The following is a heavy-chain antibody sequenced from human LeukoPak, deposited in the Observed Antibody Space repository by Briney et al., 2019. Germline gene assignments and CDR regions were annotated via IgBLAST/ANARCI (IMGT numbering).Heavy chain of an antibody. CDR3: AKSPAFLCPNYYYYCMDG. Sequence: WETLSLTCTVSGVSVSSCCYYWSWIRQPPGKGLEWIGYIYYSGSTYSDPYLKSRVAISVDTSKNLFSLKLSSMTAADTTVYYGAKSPAFLCPNYYYYCMDGCGKATTVTVSS. CDR2: IYYSGST. CDR1: GVSVSSCCYY. D-gene: IGHD2/OR15-2a*01. J-gene: IGHJ6*03. V-gene: IGHV4-61*01.